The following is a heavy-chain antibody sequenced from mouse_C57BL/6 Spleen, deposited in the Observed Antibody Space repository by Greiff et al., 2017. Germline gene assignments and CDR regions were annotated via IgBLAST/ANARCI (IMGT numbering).Heavy chain of an antibody. CDR1: GYTFTDYY. D-gene: IGHD2-3*01. J-gene: IGHJ4*01. Sequence: QVQLQQSGAELVRPGASVKLSCKASGYTFTDYYINWVKQRPGQGLEWIARIYPGSGNTYYNEKFKGKATLTAEKSSSTAYMQLSSLTSEDSAVYFCARLGDGYYFSYAMDYWGQGTSVTVSS. V-gene: IGHV1-76*01. CDR3: ARLGDGYYFSYAMDY. CDR2: IYPGSGNT.